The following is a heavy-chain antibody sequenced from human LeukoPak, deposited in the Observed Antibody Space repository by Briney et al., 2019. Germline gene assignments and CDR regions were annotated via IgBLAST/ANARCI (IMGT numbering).Heavy chain of an antibody. Sequence: SETLSLTCTVSGGSISSSSYYWGWNRQPPGKGLEWIGSIYYSGSTYYNPSLKSRVTISVDTSKNQFSLKLSSVTAADTAVYYCARQGGIVVVFDYWGQGTLVTVSS. CDR1: GGSISSSSYY. CDR3: ARQGGIVVVFDY. J-gene: IGHJ4*02. CDR2: IYYSGST. V-gene: IGHV4-39*01. D-gene: IGHD3-22*01.